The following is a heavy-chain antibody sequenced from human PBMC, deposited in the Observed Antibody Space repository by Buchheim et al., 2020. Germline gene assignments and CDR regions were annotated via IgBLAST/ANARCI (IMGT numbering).Heavy chain of an antibody. J-gene: IGHJ5*02. CDR3: ARGGKIAVTTAAS. Sequence: QLVESGGGLVQPGGSLRLSCAASGFTFSNYWMSWVRQAPGKGLEWVANLKSDGSEKYYVDSVKGRFTISRDNAKKQLYLQMNSLRDEDTAVYYCARGGKIAVTTAASWGRGTL. CDR1: GFTFSNYW. CDR2: LKSDGSEK. V-gene: IGHV3-7*03. D-gene: IGHD6-19*01.